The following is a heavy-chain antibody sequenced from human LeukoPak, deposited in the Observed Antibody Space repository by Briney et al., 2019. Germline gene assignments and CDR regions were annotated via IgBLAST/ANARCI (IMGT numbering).Heavy chain of an antibody. CDR2: IWYGGSNK. Sequence: PGGSLRLSCAASGFTFSSYGMHWVRQAPGKGLEWVAVIWYGGSNKYYADSVKGRFTISRDNSKNTLYLQMNSLRAEDTAVYYCAISSTVTTLFDYWGQGTLVTVSS. D-gene: IGHD4-17*01. V-gene: IGHV3-33*01. CDR1: GFTFSSYG. CDR3: AISSTVTTLFDY. J-gene: IGHJ4*02.